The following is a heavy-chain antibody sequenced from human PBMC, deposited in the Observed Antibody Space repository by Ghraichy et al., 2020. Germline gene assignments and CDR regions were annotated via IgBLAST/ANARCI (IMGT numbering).Heavy chain of an antibody. V-gene: IGHV4-59*08. CDR3: ARHLSRLWSGYYTRYYNGMDV. CDR2: IYYSGST. Sequence: SETLSLTCTVSGGSISSYYWSWIRQPPGKGLEWIGYIYYSGSTNYNPSLKSRVTISVDTSKNQFSLKLSSVTAADTAVYYCARHLSRLWSGYYTRYYNGMDVWGQGTTVTVSS. J-gene: IGHJ6*02. CDR1: GGSISSYY. D-gene: IGHD3-3*01.